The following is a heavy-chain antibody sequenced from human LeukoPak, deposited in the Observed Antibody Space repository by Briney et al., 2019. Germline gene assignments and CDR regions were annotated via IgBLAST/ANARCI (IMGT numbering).Heavy chain of an antibody. D-gene: IGHD2-21*02. J-gene: IGHJ3*02. CDR2: IYYSGST. Sequence: SETLSLTCTVSGGSISSGGYYWSWIRQHPGQGLEWIGYIYYSGSTYYNPSLKSRVTISVDTSKNQFSLKLSSVTAADTAVYYCARELSAYCGGDCYKMLGDAFDIWGQGTMVTVSS. CDR1: GGSISSGGYY. CDR3: ARELSAYCGGDCYKMLGDAFDI. V-gene: IGHV4-31*03.